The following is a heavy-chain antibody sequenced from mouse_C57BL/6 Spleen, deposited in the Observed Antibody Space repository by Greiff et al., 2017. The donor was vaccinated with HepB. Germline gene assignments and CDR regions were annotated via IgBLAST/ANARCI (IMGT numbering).Heavy chain of an antibody. CDR1: GYSITSGYY. V-gene: IGHV3-6*01. D-gene: IGHD2-4*01. CDR2: ISYDGSN. J-gene: IGHJ4*01. CDR3: ARVYDYDEDAMDY. Sequence: ESGPGLVKPSQSLSLTCSVTGYSITSGYYWNWILQFPGNKLEWMGYISYDGSNNYNPSLKNRISITRDTSKNQFFLKLNSVTTEDTATYYCARVYDYDEDAMDYWGQGTSVTVSS.